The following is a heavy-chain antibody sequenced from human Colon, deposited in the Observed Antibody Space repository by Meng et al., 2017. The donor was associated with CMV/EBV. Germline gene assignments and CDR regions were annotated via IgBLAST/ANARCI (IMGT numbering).Heavy chain of an antibody. CDR1: W. CDR2: ISADGNTT. V-gene: IGHV3-74*01. Sequence: WKHWVTQAARQGLVGVSRISADGNTTNYADSVKGRFTISSDNLKNPVFLQIKSPTPEDKALYYGTRVQTRTSAIVVAGPEGRFFDYWGQGTLVTVSS. D-gene: IGHD6-13*01. J-gene: IGHJ4*02. CDR3: TRVQTRTSAIVVAGPEGRFFDY.